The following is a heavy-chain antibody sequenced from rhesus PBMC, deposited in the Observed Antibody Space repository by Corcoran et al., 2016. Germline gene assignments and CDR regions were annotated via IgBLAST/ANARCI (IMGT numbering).Heavy chain of an antibody. CDR3: AKQFSNLDWAGY. CDR2: INSGGGST. V-gene: IGHV3S25*01. J-gene: IGHJ4*01. D-gene: IGHD3-3*01. Sequence: ESGGGLAKPGGSLRLSCAASGFTFSSYWMNWVRQAPGKGLEWVSAINSGGGSTYYADSVKGRFTISRDNSKNTLSLQMNSLRAEDTAVYYCAKQFSNLDWAGYWGQGVLVTVSS. CDR1: GFTFSSYW.